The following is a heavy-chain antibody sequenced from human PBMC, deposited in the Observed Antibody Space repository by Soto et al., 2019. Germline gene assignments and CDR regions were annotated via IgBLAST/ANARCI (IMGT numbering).Heavy chain of an antibody. CDR2: INPNSGGT. D-gene: IGHD6-19*01. Sequence: QVQLVQSGAEVKKPGASVKVSCKASGYTFTGYYMHWVRQAPGQGLEWMGWINPNSGGTNYAQKFQGWVTMTWDTSISTAYMELSRLRSDDTAVYYCARKQSSSGWYDFDYWGQGTLVTVSS. CDR3: ARKQSSSGWYDFDY. J-gene: IGHJ4*02. CDR1: GYTFTGYY. V-gene: IGHV1-2*04.